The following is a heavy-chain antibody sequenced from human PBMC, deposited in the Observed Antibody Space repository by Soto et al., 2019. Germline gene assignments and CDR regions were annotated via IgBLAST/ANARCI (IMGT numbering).Heavy chain of an antibody. CDR1: GLTFSSYP. J-gene: IGHJ4*02. Sequence: EAQLLESGGGLVQPGGSLRLSCAASGLTFSSYPMSWVRRAPGKGLQWVSSISVSAGTTYYADSAKGRFTISRDNSKNTLYLQMNSLRAEDTAVYYCAKDGIRGIHIDNWGQGTLVTVSS. CDR3: AKDGIRGIHIDN. V-gene: IGHV3-23*01. CDR2: ISVSAGTT.